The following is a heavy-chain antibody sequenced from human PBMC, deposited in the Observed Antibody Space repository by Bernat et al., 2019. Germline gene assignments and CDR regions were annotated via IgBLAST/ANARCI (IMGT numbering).Heavy chain of an antibody. CDR3: ARARTGYTGRVAWFDP. V-gene: IGHV1-2*06. J-gene: IGHJ5*02. CDR2: INPNSGGT. D-gene: IGHD1-26*01. Sequence: QVQLVQSGAEVKKPGASVKVSCKASGYTFTGYYMHWVRQAPGQGLEWMGRINPNSGGTNYAQKFQGRVTMTRDTSISTAYMELSRRRSDDTAVDYGARARTGYTGRVAWFDPWGQGTLVTVSS. CDR1: GYTFTGYY.